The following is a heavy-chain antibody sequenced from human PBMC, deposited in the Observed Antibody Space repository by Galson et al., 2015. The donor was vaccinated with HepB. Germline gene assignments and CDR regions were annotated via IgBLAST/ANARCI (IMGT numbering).Heavy chain of an antibody. CDR2: INSDGSST. CDR1: GFTFSSYW. D-gene: IGHD3-22*01. J-gene: IGHJ2*01. Sequence: SLRLSCAASGFTFSSYWMHWVRQAPGKGLVWVSRINSDGSSTSYADSVKGRFTISRDNAKNTLYLQMNSLRAEDTAVYYCARYDSSGYWYFDLWGRGTLVTVSS. CDR3: ARYDSSGYWYFDL. V-gene: IGHV3-74*01.